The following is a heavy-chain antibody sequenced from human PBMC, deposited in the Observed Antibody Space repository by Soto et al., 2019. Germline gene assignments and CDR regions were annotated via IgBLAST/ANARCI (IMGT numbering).Heavy chain of an antibody. Sequence: SGGSLRLSCAASGFTFSSYWMNWVRQAPGKGLEWVSYISSSGSTIYYADSVKGRFTISRDNAKNSLYLQMNSLRAEDTAVYYCARSYSSGWWEYFDYWGQGTLVTVSS. CDR1: GFTFSSYW. V-gene: IGHV3-48*04. J-gene: IGHJ4*02. D-gene: IGHD6-19*01. CDR3: ARSYSSGWWEYFDY. CDR2: ISSSGSTI.